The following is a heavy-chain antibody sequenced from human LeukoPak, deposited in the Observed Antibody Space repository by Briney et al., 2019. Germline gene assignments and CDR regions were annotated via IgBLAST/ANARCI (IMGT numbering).Heavy chain of an antibody. Sequence: SVKVSCKASGYTFTSYAMNWVRQAPGQGLEWMGGIIPIFGTANYAQKFQGRVTITADESTSTAYMELSSLRSEDTAVYYCARDSGNSGSYYSYWGQGTLVTVSS. CDR2: IIPIFGTA. CDR1: GYTFTSYA. J-gene: IGHJ4*02. V-gene: IGHV1-69*13. D-gene: IGHD1-26*01. CDR3: ARDSGNSGSYYSY.